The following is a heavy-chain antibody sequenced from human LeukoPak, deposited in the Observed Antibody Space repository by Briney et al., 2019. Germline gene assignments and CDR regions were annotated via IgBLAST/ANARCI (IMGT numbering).Heavy chain of an antibody. D-gene: IGHD6-6*01. CDR2: IYYSGST. V-gene: IGHV4-31*03. CDR1: GGSVSSGSYY. CDR3: ARVVPPRYYGMDV. J-gene: IGHJ6*02. Sequence: SETLSLTCTVSGGSVSSGSYYWSWIRQPPGKGLEWIGYIYYSGSTYYNPSLKSRVTISVDTPKNQFSLNLSSVTAADTAVYYCARVVPPRYYGMDVWGQGTTVTVSS.